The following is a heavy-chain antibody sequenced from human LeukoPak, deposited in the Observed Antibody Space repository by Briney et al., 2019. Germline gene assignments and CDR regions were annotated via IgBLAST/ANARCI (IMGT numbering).Heavy chain of an antibody. V-gene: IGHV3-48*04. J-gene: IGHJ4*02. Sequence: GGSLRLSCAASGFTFSSYSMNWVRQAPGKGLEWVSYISSSSSTIYYADSVKGRFTISRDNAKNSLYLQMNSLRAEDTAVYYCARDGEDTAMVTDYWGQGTLVTVSS. CDR2: ISSSSSTI. D-gene: IGHD5-18*01. CDR3: ARDGEDTAMVTDY. CDR1: GFTFSSYS.